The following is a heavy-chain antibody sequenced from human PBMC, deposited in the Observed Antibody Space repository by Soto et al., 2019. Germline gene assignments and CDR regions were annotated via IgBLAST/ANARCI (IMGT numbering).Heavy chain of an antibody. J-gene: IGHJ4*02. CDR1: GFTFTAYY. CDR2: IKKDGSEQ. Sequence: EVQLVESGGGLVQPGGSLRLSCAASGFTFTAYYMTWVRQAPGKGLEWVASIKKDGSEQYYVDSVKGRFTISRDNAKNSLYLQMNSLRAGDTALYYCSRENWAQDFWGQGTLVTVSS. D-gene: IGHD3-16*01. CDR3: SRENWAQDF. V-gene: IGHV3-7*03.